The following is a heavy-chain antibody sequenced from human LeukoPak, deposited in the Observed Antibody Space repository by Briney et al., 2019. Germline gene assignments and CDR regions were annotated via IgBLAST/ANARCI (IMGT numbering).Heavy chain of an antibody. Sequence: PGGSLRLPCAASGFTFSDYYMSWIRQAPGKGLEWVSYISSSSSYTNYADSVKGRFTISRDNAKNSLYLQMNSLRAEDTAVYYSARESFYYGSGSYYHNFDYWGQGTLVTVSS. J-gene: IGHJ4*02. V-gene: IGHV3-11*06. CDR2: ISSSSSYT. D-gene: IGHD3-10*01. CDR1: GFTFSDYY. CDR3: ARESFYYGSGSYYHNFDY.